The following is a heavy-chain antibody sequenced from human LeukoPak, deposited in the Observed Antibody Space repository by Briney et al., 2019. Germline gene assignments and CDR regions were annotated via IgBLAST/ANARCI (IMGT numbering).Heavy chain of an antibody. CDR3: ARDLTPPHH. CDR2: INHSGST. J-gene: IGHJ5*02. CDR1: GGSFSGYY. Sequence: PSETLSLTCAVYGGSFSGYYWSWIRQPPGKGLEWIGEINHSGSTNYNPTLKSRVTISVDTSKNQFSLKLSSVTAADTAVYYCARDLTPPHHLGQGTLVTVSS. V-gene: IGHV4-34*01. D-gene: IGHD1-14*01.